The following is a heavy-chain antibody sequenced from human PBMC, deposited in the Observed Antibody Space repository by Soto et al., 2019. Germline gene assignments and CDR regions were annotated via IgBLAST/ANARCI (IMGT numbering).Heavy chain of an antibody. V-gene: IGHV1-18*01. CDR2: ISAYNGNR. D-gene: IGHD3-10*01. J-gene: IGHJ4*02. Sequence: QVQRVQSGAEVKKPGASVKVSCKASGYSFTSYGISWVRQAPVQGLEWMGWISAYNGNRKYAQKFQGRVTMTTDTSTSTAYMELRSLRSDDTAVYYCARDIGGVPEYCGQGTLVTVSS. CDR1: GYSFTSYG. CDR3: ARDIGGVPEY.